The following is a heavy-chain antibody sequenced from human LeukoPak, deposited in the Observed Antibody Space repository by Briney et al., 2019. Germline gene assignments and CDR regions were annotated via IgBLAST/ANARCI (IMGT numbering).Heavy chain of an antibody. CDR3: ARWPGPRWFGDYYFDY. V-gene: IGHV1-18*01. CDR2: FSAYNGNT. Sequence: ASVTVSCKASAYTFTIYGISWVRQAPGQGLGLMGWFSAYNGNTNYAQKLQGRVTMTTDTSTSTAYMELRSLRSDDTAVYYCARWPGPRWFGDYYFDYWGQGTLVTVSS. J-gene: IGHJ4*02. CDR1: AYTFTIYG. D-gene: IGHD3-10*01.